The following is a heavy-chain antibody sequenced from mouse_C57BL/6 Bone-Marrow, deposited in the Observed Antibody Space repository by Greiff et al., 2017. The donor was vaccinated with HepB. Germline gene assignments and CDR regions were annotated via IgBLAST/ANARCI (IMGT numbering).Heavy chain of an antibody. D-gene: IGHD1-1*01. CDR2: TIYSGIT. V-gene: IGHV3-3*01. J-gene: IGHJ3*01. Sequence: EVMLVESGPSLVRPSQTLSLTCTVTGFSINSDCYWIWIRQFPGNKLEYIGYTIYSGITYYNPSLESRTYITRDTSKNQFSLKLSSVTTEDTATYYCAREDDIYYGSPAWFAYWGQGTLVTVSA. CDR1: GFSINSDCY. CDR3: AREDDIYYGSPAWFAY.